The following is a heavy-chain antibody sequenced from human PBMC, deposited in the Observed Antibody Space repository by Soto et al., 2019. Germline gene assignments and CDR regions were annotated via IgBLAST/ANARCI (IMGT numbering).Heavy chain of an antibody. D-gene: IGHD3-10*01. CDR2: INPSGGST. J-gene: IGHJ4*02. CDR1: GGTFSSYA. Sequence: GASVKVSCKASGGTFSSYAISWVRQAPGQGLEWMGIINPSGGSTSYAQKFQGRVTMTRDTSTSTVYMELSSLRSEDTAVYYCASAPLWYYFEYSGQGTLVTVSS. V-gene: IGHV1-46*01. CDR3: ASAPLWYYFEY.